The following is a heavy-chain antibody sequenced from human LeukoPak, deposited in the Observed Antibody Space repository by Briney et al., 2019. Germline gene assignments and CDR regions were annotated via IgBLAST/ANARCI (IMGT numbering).Heavy chain of an antibody. Sequence: QSGGSLRLSCAASGFTFSSYAMSWVRLAPGKGLEWVSAISGSGGSTYYADSVKGQFTISRDNSKNTLYLQMNSLRAEDTAVYYCAKDLNYGDYEALDYWGQGTLVTVSS. V-gene: IGHV3-23*01. CDR1: GFTFSSYA. CDR3: AKDLNYGDYEALDY. CDR2: ISGSGGST. J-gene: IGHJ4*02. D-gene: IGHD4-17*01.